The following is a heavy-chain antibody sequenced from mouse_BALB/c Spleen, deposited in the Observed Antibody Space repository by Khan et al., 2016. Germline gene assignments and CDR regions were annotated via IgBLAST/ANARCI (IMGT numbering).Heavy chain of an antibody. CDR3: ATYGNYEGFAY. CDR2: ISYDGSN. D-gene: IGHD2-1*01. J-gene: IGHJ3*01. CDR1: GYSITSGYY. Sequence: EVQLVESGPGLVKPSQSLSLTCSVTGYSITSGYYWNWIRQFPGNKLEWMGYISYDGSNNYNPSLKNRISIPRDTSKNQFFLKLNSVTTEDTATYSCATYGNYEGFAYWGQGTLVTVSA. V-gene: IGHV3-6*02.